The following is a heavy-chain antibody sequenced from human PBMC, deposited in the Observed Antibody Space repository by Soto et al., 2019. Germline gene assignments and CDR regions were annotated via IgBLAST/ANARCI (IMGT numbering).Heavy chain of an antibody. D-gene: IGHD3-16*01. J-gene: IGHJ4*02. CDR1: GGSITGGGYS. V-gene: IGHV4-30-2*01. CDR2: IYHSVSP. CDR3: AREAPGGGQIDY. Sequence: QLQLQESGSGLVKPSQTLSLTCAVSGGSITGGGYSWSWIRQPPGKGLEWIGYIYHSVSPYYHPSLFGRVTISVDRSNNQFSLELRFLTAADTAVYYCAREAPGGGQIDYWGQGTLVTVSS.